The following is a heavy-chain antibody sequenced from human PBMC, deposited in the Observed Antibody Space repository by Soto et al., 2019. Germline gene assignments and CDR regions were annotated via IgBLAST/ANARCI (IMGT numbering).Heavy chain of an antibody. CDR3: ARSGGYGDYYFAY. V-gene: IGHV4-31*03. Sequence: SETLSLTCTVSGGSISSGGYYWSWIRQHPGKGLEWIGYIYYSGSTYYNPSLKSRVTISVDTSKNQFSLKLSSVTAADTAVYYCARSGGYGDYYFAYWGQGTLVTVSS. CDR1: GGSISSGGYY. D-gene: IGHD4-17*01. CDR2: IYYSGST. J-gene: IGHJ4*02.